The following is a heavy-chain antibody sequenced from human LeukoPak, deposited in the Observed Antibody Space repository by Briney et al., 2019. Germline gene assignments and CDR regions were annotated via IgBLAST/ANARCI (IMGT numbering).Heavy chain of an antibody. Sequence: GGSLRLSCAASRFTFSTHGMHWVRQAPGKGLEWVAVISYHGSNTHYADSVKGRFTISRDNSKNSLYLQMHSLRPEDTAVYYCARAYSGSFYETFDFWGQGTMVTVSS. CDR1: RFTFSTHG. CDR2: ISYHGSNT. J-gene: IGHJ3*01. CDR3: ARAYSGSFYETFDF. D-gene: IGHD1-26*01. V-gene: IGHV3-30-3*01.